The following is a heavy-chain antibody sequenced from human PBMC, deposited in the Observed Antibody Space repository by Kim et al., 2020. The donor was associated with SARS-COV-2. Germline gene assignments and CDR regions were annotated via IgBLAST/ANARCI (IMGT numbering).Heavy chain of an antibody. J-gene: IGHJ4*02. Sequence: SVKVSCKASRGTFSSYAISWVRQAPGQGLEWMGGIIPIVVTPNYAQKFHGRLTITADEYTGTAYMELRSLRSEDTAVYYCARDPYWYDSSLDVNYWGPGTLVTLSS. D-gene: IGHD3-22*01. V-gene: IGHV1-69*13. CDR3: ARDPYWYDSSLDVNY. CDR2: IIPIVVTP. CDR1: RGTFSSYA.